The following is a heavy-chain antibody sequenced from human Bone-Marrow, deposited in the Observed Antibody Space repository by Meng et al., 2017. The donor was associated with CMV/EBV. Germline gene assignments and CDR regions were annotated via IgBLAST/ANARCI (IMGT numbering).Heavy chain of an antibody. CDR1: GASISSYY. D-gene: IGHD4-11*01. V-gene: IGHV4-59*08. Sequence: SETLSLTCTVSGASISSYYWSWIRQPPGKGPEWIGHIYDKGSTNHNPSLKSRVTISVDTSKNQFSLKLSSVTAADTAVYYCARGYSNPHWGQGTLVTVSS. CDR3: ARGYSNPH. J-gene: IGHJ4*02. CDR2: IYDKGST.